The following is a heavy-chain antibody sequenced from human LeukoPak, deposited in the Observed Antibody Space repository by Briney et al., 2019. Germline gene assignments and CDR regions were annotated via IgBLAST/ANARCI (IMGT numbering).Heavy chain of an antibody. CDR2: IRYDGSNK. CDR3: AKDLGYCTNGVCYTSYYFDY. Sequence: GGSLRLSCAASGFTFSSYGMHWVRQAPGKGLEWVAVIRYDGSNKYYADSVKGRFTISRDNSKNTLYLQMNSLRAEDTAVYYCAKDLGYCTNGVCYTSYYFDYWGQGTLVTVSS. D-gene: IGHD2-8*01. CDR1: GFTFSSYG. V-gene: IGHV3-30*02. J-gene: IGHJ4*02.